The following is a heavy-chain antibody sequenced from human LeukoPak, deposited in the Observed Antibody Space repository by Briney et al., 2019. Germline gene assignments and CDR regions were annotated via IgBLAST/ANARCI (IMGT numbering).Heavy chain of an antibody. J-gene: IGHJ4*02. Sequence: SETLSLTCTVSDGSIRSSTDYWGWIRQSPGKGLEWIGSLYFRGITYYNPSLKSRVTISVDTSKNQFSLKLSSVTAADTAVYYCAREVDGTIDYWGQGTLVTVSS. CDR3: AREVDGTIDY. V-gene: IGHV4-39*07. CDR2: LYFRGIT. D-gene: IGHD2-2*01. CDR1: DGSIRSSTDY.